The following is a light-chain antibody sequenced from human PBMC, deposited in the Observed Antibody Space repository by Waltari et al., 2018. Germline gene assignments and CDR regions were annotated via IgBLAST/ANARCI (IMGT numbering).Light chain of an antibody. CDR3: SSYTSGSALV. Sequence: QSALTQSASVSGSPGQSITISCTGTSSDVGGYNHVSWYQQHPGKAPKLMIYDVTNRPSGVSNRFSGSKSGNTASLTISGLQAEDEADYYCSSYTSGSALVFGGGTKLTVL. V-gene: IGLV2-14*03. CDR1: SSDVGGYNH. CDR2: DVT. J-gene: IGLJ2*01.